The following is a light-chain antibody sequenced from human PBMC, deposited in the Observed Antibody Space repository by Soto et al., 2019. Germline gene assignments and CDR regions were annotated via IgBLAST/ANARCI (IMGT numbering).Light chain of an antibody. J-gene: IGKJ1*01. V-gene: IGKV3-11*01. CDR2: DAS. CDR3: QQYHSSPRT. CDR1: QSVGSY. Sequence: EIVLIQSPATLSLSPGERATLSCRASQSVGSYLAWYQHKPGQAPRLLISDASNRATGIPARFSGSGSGTDFTLTISRLEPEDFAVYYCQQYHSSPRTFGQGTKVDIK.